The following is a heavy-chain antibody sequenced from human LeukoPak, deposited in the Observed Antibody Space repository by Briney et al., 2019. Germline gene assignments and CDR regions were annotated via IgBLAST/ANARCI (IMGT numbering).Heavy chain of an antibody. CDR1: GYTFTSYD. CDR3: ARGPEAARLYYYYYGMDV. Sequence: ASVKVSCKASGYTFTSYDINWVRQATGQGLEWMGWMNPNSGNTGYAQKFQGRVTMTRNTSISTAYMELSSLRSEDTAVYYCARGPEAARLYYYYYGMDVWGQGTTATVSS. D-gene: IGHD6-6*01. J-gene: IGHJ6*02. V-gene: IGHV1-8*01. CDR2: MNPNSGNT.